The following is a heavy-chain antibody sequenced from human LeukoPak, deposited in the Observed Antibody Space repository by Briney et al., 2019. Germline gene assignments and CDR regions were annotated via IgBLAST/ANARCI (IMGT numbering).Heavy chain of an antibody. D-gene: IGHD2-15*01. CDR2: IIPILGIA. V-gene: IGHV1-69*04. J-gene: IGHJ4*02. CDR1: GGTFSSYA. CDR3: ARDRLSVVAATQLDY. Sequence: ASVTVSCKASGGTFSSYAISWVRQAPGQGLEWMGRIIPILGIANYAQKFQGRVTITADKSTSTAYMELSSLRSEDTAVYYCARDRLSVVAATQLDYWGQGTLVTVSS.